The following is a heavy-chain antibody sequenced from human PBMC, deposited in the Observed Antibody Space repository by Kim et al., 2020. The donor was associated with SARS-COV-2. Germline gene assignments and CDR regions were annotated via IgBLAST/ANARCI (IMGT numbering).Heavy chain of an antibody. J-gene: IGHJ6*02. Sequence: GGSLRLSCAASGFTFSSYGMHWVRQAPGKGLEWVAVISYDGSNKYYADSVKGRFTISRDNSKNTLYLQMNSLRAEDTAVYYCAKDENHYYYYGMDVWGQGTTVTVSS. CDR2: ISYDGSNK. CDR3: AKDENHYYYYGMDV. V-gene: IGHV3-30*18. CDR1: GFTFSSYG.